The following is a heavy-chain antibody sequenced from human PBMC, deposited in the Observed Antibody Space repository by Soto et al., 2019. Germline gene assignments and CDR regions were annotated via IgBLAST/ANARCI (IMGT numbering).Heavy chain of an antibody. J-gene: IGHJ6*02. V-gene: IGHV3-49*04. CDR3: FRENYFSYHGMDV. CDR1: GFTFDAYT. Sequence: GSLRLSCTGFGFTFDAYTMSLVRQAPGKGLEWVGSIRSTVYGATTDVAASVQGRFTISRDDSNGTAYLQMDSLKIEDTAMYYCFRENYFSYHGMDVWGQGTTVTVSS. CDR2: IRSTVYGATT.